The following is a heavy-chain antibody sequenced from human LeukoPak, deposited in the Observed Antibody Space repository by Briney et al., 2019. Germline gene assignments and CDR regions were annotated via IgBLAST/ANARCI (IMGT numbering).Heavy chain of an antibody. D-gene: IGHD1-1*01. CDR2: IYYSGTT. Sequence: SETLSLTCTVSGGSISSSSYYWGWIRQPPGKGLEWIGTIYYSGTTYYNPSLKSRVTISADTSKNHFSLKLSSVTAADTAVYRCARPGHSYYYMDVWGKGTTVTVSS. J-gene: IGHJ6*03. CDR1: GGSISSSSYY. CDR3: ARPGHSYYYMDV. V-gene: IGHV4-39*02.